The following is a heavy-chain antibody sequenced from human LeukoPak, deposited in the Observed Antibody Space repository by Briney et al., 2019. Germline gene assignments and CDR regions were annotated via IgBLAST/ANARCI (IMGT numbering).Heavy chain of an antibody. CDR1: GYNFSVYY. CDR2: MDPNSGDT. Sequence: GASVKVSCKGSGYNFSVYYMHWVRQAPGQGLVWMGWMDPNSGDTIYAPKFQGRVSMTRDTSITTAYMELSSLTFDDSAMYYCATRGGLTPNTLAMWGHGTMVTVSS. J-gene: IGHJ3*01. D-gene: IGHD2-15*01. V-gene: IGHV1-2*02. CDR3: ATRGGLTPNTLAM.